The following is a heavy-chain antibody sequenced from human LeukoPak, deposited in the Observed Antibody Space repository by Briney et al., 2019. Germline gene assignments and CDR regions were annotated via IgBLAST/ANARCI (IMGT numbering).Heavy chain of an antibody. CDR1: GFTFSSYS. Sequence: GGSLRLSCAASGFTFSSYSMNWVRQAPGKGLEWVSSISISSSYIYYADSVKGRFTISRDNAKNSLYLQMNSLRAEDTAVYYCAREDLYGDYVSWYFDLWGRGTLVTVSS. CDR3: AREDLYGDYVSWYFDL. J-gene: IGHJ2*01. V-gene: IGHV3-21*01. CDR2: ISISSSYI. D-gene: IGHD4-17*01.